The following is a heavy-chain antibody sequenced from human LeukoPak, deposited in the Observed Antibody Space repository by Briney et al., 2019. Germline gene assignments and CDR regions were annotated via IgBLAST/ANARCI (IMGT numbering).Heavy chain of an antibody. V-gene: IGHV3-30*02. D-gene: IGHD6-19*01. CDR2: IRYDGSNK. Sequence: GGSLRLSCAASGFTFSSYGMHWVRRAPGKGLEWVAFIRYDGSNKYYADSVKGRFTISRDNSKNTLYLQMNSLRAEDTAVYYCAKEQSGYSSGLPIDYWGQGTLVTVSS. J-gene: IGHJ4*02. CDR3: AKEQSGYSSGLPIDY. CDR1: GFTFSSYG.